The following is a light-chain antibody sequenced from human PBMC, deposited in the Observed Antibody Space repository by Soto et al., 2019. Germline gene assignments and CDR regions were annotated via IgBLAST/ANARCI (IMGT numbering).Light chain of an antibody. CDR1: QSLVYSDGNTY. CDR2: NVS. J-gene: IGKJ4*01. Sequence: DVVMTQSPVSLPVTLGQPASISCRSSQSLVYSDGNTYLNWFHQRLGQSPRRLIYNVSKRDSGVQDRFSGSGSGTDFTLKISGVEAEDVVVYYCMQGTHWPPTFGGGTKGEI. V-gene: IGKV2-30*01. CDR3: MQGTHWPPT.